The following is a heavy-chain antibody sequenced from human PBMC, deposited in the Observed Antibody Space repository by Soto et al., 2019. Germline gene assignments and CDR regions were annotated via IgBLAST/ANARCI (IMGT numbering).Heavy chain of an antibody. V-gene: IGHV3-74*01. CDR2: INPDASSV. Sequence: VGSLRLSCAASGFTFSNYWMHWVRQTPGKGLMWVSRINPDASSVAYADSVTGRFTIFRDNAKNTLFLQIDGLRDDDTGVYYCGRAFAGYGSVDYWGQGTLVTVSS. CDR1: GFTFSNYW. CDR3: GRAFAGYGSVDY. J-gene: IGHJ4*02. D-gene: IGHD5-12*01.